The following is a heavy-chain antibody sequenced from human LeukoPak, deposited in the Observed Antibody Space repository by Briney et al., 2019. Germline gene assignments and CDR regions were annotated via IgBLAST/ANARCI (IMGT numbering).Heavy chain of an antibody. CDR1: GGSFSGYY. Sequence: PSETLSLTCAVYGGSFSGYYWSWIRQPPGKGLEWIGEINHSGSTNYNPSLKSRVTISVDTSNNQFSLKLSSVTAADTAVYYCARDGRSSSWPDAFDIWGQGTMVTVSS. D-gene: IGHD6-13*01. CDR2: INHSGST. J-gene: IGHJ3*02. V-gene: IGHV4-34*01. CDR3: ARDGRSSSWPDAFDI.